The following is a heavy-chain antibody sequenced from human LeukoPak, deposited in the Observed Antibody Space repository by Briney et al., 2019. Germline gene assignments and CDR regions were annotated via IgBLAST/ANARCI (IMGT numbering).Heavy chain of an antibody. CDR1: GFTVSSNY. CDR2: IYSGGST. D-gene: IGHD3-22*01. V-gene: IGHV3-53*01. CDR3: ARVPGYYDSSGYRRGDVAFDI. J-gene: IGHJ3*02. Sequence: GGSLRLFCAASGFTVSSNYMSWVRQAPGKGLEWVSVIYSGGSTYYADSVKGRFTISRDNSKNTLYLQMNSLRAEDTAVYYCARVPGYYDSSGYRRGDVAFDIWGQGTMVTVSS.